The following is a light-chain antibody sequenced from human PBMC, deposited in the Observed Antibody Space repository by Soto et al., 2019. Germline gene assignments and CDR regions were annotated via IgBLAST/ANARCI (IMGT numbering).Light chain of an antibody. CDR1: QSVSSSY. CDR2: GAS. V-gene: IGKV3-20*01. J-gene: IGKJ1*01. CDR3: QQYGSSLTWT. Sequence: EIVLTQSPGTLSLSPAERATLSCRASQSVSSSYLAWYQQKPGQAPRLLIYGASSRDTGIPDRFSGSGSGPDFTLTMSRPEPEDFAVYCCQQYGSSLTWTFGQGNKVEIQ.